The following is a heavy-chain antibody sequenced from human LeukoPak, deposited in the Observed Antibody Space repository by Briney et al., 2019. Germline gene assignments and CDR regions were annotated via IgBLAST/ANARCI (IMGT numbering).Heavy chain of an antibody. CDR2: IYYSGST. D-gene: IGHD6-13*01. CDR3: ARDYPTKYSSSWYRGPDAFDI. Sequence: SETLSLTCTVSGGSISSSSYYWGWIRQPPGKGLEWIGSIYYSGSTYYNPSLKSRVTISVDTSKNQFSLKLSSVTAADTAVYYCARDYPTKYSSSWYRGPDAFDIWGQGTMVTVSS. CDR1: GGSISSSSYY. V-gene: IGHV4-39*07. J-gene: IGHJ3*02.